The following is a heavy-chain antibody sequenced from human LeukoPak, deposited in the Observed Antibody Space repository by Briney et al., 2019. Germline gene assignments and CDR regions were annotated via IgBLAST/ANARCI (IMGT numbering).Heavy chain of an antibody. Sequence: GGSLRLTCAASGFTFSSYWMTWVRQAPGKGLEWVAHVKPDGSEKSYVDSVKGRFTISRDNAQNSLYLQMNSLRAEDTAVYYCARDNVFDYWGQGTLVTVSS. CDR1: GFTFSSYW. CDR2: VKPDGSEK. V-gene: IGHV3-7*01. J-gene: IGHJ4*02. CDR3: ARDNVFDY.